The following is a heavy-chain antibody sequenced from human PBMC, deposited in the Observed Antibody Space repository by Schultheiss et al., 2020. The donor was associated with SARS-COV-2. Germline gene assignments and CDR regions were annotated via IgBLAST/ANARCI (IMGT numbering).Heavy chain of an antibody. V-gene: IGHV3-7*03. CDR1: GFTFSSYE. Sequence: GGSLRLSCAASGFTFSSYEMNWVRQAPGKWLEWVANIKQDGSEKFYVDSVKGRFTISRDNAKNSLYLQMNSLRAEDTAVYYCARYSSSWYYWFDPWGQGTLVTVSS. J-gene: IGHJ5*02. D-gene: IGHD6-13*01. CDR2: IKQDGSEK. CDR3: ARYSSSWYYWFDP.